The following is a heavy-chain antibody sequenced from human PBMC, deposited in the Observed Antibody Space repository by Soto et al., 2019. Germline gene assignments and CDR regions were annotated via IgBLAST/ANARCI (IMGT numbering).Heavy chain of an antibody. D-gene: IGHD2-21*01. J-gene: IGHJ3*02. CDR3: ARGVWGAYGLDI. V-gene: IGHV3-74*01. Sequence: EVQLVESGGGLVQPGGSLRLSCAASGFTFSSYWMHWVRQAPGKGLVWVSRINSDGSRTNYADSVKGRFTISRDNAKNTLYLQMNSLRAEETAVYYCARGVWGAYGLDIWGQGTMVTVSS. CDR2: INSDGSRT. CDR1: GFTFSSYW.